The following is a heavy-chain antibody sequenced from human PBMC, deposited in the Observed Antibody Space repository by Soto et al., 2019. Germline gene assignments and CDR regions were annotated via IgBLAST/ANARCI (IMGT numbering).Heavy chain of an antibody. CDR1: GYTFTGYY. CDR3: ARAGTSSGYRGYYYYGMDV. V-gene: IGHV1-2*04. D-gene: IGHD3-22*01. Sequence: ASVKVSCKASGYTFTGYYMHWVRQAPGQGLEWMGWINPNSGGTNYAQKFQGWVTMTRDTSISTAYMELSSLRSEDTAVYYCARAGTSSGYRGYYYYGMDVWGQGTTVTVSS. J-gene: IGHJ6*02. CDR2: INPNSGGT.